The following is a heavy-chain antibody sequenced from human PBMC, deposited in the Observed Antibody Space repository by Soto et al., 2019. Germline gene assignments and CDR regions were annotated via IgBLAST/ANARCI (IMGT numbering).Heavy chain of an antibody. D-gene: IGHD3-22*01. CDR3: ASQHYYDSSGYYVVY. CDR1: GGSSISNSYY. V-gene: IGHV4-39*01. Sequence: PSETLSLTSTVAGGSSISNSYYWGWIRQPPGKGLEWIGNIHYSGSTYYDSSLKSRVTISVDTSKNQFSLKLSSVTAADTAVYYCASQHYYDSSGYYVVYWGQGTLVTVSS. CDR2: IHYSGST. J-gene: IGHJ4*02.